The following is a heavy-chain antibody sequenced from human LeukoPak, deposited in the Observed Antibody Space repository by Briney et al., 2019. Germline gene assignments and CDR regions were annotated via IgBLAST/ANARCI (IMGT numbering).Heavy chain of an antibody. CDR1: GGACSTYA. CDR3: ASPPSGDGGSFEY. CDR2: IVPMFNTT. V-gene: IGHV1-69*13. Sequence: PVKVSCKASGGACSTYAISWVRQAPGQGLEWMGGIVPMFNTTNYAQKFQGRVTITADESTSTAYMELSSLRSDDTAVYYCASPPSGDGGSFEYWGQGTLVTVSS. D-gene: IGHD3-10*01. J-gene: IGHJ4*02.